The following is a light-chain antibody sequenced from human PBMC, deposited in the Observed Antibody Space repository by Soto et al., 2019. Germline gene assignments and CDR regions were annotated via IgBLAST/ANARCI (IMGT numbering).Light chain of an antibody. CDR1: SSDIGGYDY. V-gene: IGLV2-14*03. CDR3: SSYTSSSTWV. CDR2: DVS. Sequence: QSVLTQPASVSGSPGQSITISCTGTSSDIGGYDYVSWYQQHPGKAPKLMIYDVSNWPSGISDRFSGSKSGNTASLTISGLQAEDEAAYYCSSYTSSSTWVFGGGTKLTVL. J-gene: IGLJ3*02.